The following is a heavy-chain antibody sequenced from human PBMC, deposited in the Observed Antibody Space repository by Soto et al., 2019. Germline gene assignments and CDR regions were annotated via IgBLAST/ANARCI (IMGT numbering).Heavy chain of an antibody. V-gene: IGHV3-43D*04. Sequence: PGGSLRLSCAASGFTFDDFAMCWVRQVPGKGLEWISLVNWDGDTTFYADSVKGRSIISRDNSKNSVYLQMNSLRSDDSAIYYCAKGATVTTHYQYYGMDVWGRGTTVTVSS. J-gene: IGHJ6*02. CDR3: AKGATVTTHYQYYGMDV. CDR2: VNWDGDTT. D-gene: IGHD4-17*01. CDR1: GFTFDDFA.